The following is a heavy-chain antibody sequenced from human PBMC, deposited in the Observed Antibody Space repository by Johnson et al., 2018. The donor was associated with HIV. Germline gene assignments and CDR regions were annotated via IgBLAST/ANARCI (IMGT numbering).Heavy chain of an antibody. D-gene: IGHD3-10*01. CDR1: GFSFSDYY. CDR2: ISSSGTTK. J-gene: IGHJ3*02. V-gene: IGHV3-11*04. CDR3: GRAVMVRNYETMGAFDI. Sequence: QVQLVESGGGLVKPGGSLRLSCAASGFSFSDYYMSWIRQAPGKGLEWVSYISSSGTTKYYADSVKGRFTLSRDNAKNSLYLQMSSLRAGETAVYYCGRAVMVRNYETMGAFDIWCQGTMVTVSS.